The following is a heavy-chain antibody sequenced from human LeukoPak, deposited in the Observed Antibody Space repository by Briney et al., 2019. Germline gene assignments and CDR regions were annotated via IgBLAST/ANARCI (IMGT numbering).Heavy chain of an antibody. V-gene: IGHV3-15*01. J-gene: IGHJ4*02. CDR3: AFARAGILAAAFDY. CDR1: GFTFNNAW. Sequence: PGGSLRLSCAASGFTFNNAWMSWVRQAPGKGLEWVGRIKSKTDGGTTDYGAPVKGRFTISRDNSKDTLYLQMNSLRPEDTAVYYCAFARAGILAAAFDYWGQGTLVTVSS. D-gene: IGHD6-13*01. CDR2: IKSKTDGGTT.